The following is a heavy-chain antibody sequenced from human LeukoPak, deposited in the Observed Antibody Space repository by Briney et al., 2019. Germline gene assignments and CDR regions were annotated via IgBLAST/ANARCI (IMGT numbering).Heavy chain of an antibody. CDR3: ARGLAGYIMSYYYYMDV. CDR2: MNPKSGNT. Sequence: ASVKVSCEASRYTFTSYDINWGRQTTGQGLEWMGCMNPKSGNTGYAQKFQGRVTMNRNTSISTDYMELSSLRSEDTAVYYCARGLAGYIMSYYYYMDVWGKGTTVTVSS. J-gene: IGHJ6*03. CDR1: RYTFTSYD. D-gene: IGHD3-16*01. V-gene: IGHV1-8*01.